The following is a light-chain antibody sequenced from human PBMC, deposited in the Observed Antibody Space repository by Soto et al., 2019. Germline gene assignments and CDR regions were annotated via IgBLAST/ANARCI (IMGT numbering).Light chain of an antibody. CDR1: QDITNS. V-gene: IGKV1-33*01. CDR3: QQYDDFPLT. Sequence: DIQMTQSPSSLSASVGDRVTITCQASQDITNSLNWYHKKPGKAPNLLIYAASNLGTVVPSRFSGSGSLTYFTFTLTSLQPGDIGTYYCQQYDDFPLTFGGGTKVEV. CDR2: AAS. J-gene: IGKJ4*01.